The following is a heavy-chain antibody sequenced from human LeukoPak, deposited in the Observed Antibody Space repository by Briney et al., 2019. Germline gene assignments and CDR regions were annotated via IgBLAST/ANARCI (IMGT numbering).Heavy chain of an antibody. D-gene: IGHD4-17*01. J-gene: IGHJ4*02. CDR1: GFTFSSYA. V-gene: IGHV3-53*01. CDR3: ARYYGTN. Sequence: GGSLRLSCAASGFTFSSYAMSWVRQAPGKGLEWVSLIYSGGSTDYADSVKGRFTISRDSSRNTLYLQMNSLRAEDTAVYYCARYYGTNWGQGTLVTVSS. CDR2: IYSGGST.